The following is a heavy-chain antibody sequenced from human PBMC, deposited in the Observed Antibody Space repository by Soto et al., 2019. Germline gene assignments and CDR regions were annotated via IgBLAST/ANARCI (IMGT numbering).Heavy chain of an antibody. Sequence: PSETLSLTCAVYGGSFSGYYWSWIRQPPGKGLEWIGEINHSGSTNYNPSLKSRVTISVDTSKNQFSLKLSSVTAADTAVYYCAREEYTVGVPAAKSGNWFDPWGQGTLVTVSS. CDR3: AREEYTVGVPAAKSGNWFDP. CDR1: GGSFSGYY. CDR2: INHSGST. D-gene: IGHD2-2*01. J-gene: IGHJ5*02. V-gene: IGHV4-34*01.